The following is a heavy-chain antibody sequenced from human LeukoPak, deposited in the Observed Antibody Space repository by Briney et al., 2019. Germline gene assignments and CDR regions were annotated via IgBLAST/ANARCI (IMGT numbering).Heavy chain of an antibody. J-gene: IGHJ6*03. CDR2: IIPIFGTA. Sequence: ASVKVSCKASGGTFSSYAISWVRQAPGQGLEWMGGIIPIFGTANYAQKFQGRVTITTDESTSTAYMELSSLRSEDTAVYYCARDGLQYLTPYYYMDVWGKGTTVTVSS. CDR3: ARDGLQYLTPYYYMDV. D-gene: IGHD4-11*01. V-gene: IGHV1-69*05. CDR1: GGTFSSYA.